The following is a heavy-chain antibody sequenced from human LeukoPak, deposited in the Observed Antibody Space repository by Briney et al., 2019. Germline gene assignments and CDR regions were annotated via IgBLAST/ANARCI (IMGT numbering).Heavy chain of an antibody. CDR1: GYTFTSYY. D-gene: IGHD3-22*01. J-gene: IGHJ4*02. Sequence: ASVKVSCKASGYTFTSYYMHWVRQAPRQGLEWMGIINPSGGSTSYAQKFQGRVTMTRDMSTSTVYMELSSLRSEDTAVYYCARCLRYYDSSGDFDYWGQGTLVTVSS. V-gene: IGHV1-46*01. CDR2: INPSGGST. CDR3: ARCLRYYDSSGDFDY.